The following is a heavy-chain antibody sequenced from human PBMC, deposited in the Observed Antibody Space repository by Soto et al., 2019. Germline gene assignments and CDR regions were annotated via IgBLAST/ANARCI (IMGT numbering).Heavy chain of an antibody. CDR3: ARDKTYDSSGYYAGSSNYYGMDV. J-gene: IGHJ6*02. CDR1: GYTFTSYY. V-gene: IGHV1-46*03. Sequence: ASVKVSCKASGYTFTSYYMHWVRQAPGQGLERMGIINPSGGSTSYAQKFQGRVTMTRDTSTSTVYMELSSLRSEDTAVYYCARDKTYDSSGYYAGSSNYYGMDVWGQGTTVTVSS. D-gene: IGHD3-22*01. CDR2: INPSGGST.